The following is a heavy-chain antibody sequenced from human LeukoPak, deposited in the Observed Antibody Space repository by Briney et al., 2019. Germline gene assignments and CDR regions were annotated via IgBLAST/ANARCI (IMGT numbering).Heavy chain of an antibody. Sequence: GGSLRLSCAASGFTFSSYAMSWVRQAPGKGLEWVSAISGNGGSTYYADSVKGRFTISRDNSKNTLYLQMNSLRAEDTAVYYCAKDLLPTEVYYFDYWGQGTLVTVSS. CDR1: GFTFSSYA. V-gene: IGHV3-23*01. CDR3: AKDLLPTEVYYFDY. D-gene: IGHD2-21*01. J-gene: IGHJ4*02. CDR2: ISGNGGST.